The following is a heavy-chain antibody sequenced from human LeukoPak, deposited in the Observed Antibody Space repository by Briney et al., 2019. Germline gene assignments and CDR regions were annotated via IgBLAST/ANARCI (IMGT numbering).Heavy chain of an antibody. CDR1: GGTFSSYA. Sequence: VASVKVSCKASGGTFSSYAISWVRQAPGQGLEWMGGIIPIFGTANYAQKFQGRVTITADKSTSTAYMELRSLRSDDTAVYYCARGVSGSYYFDYWGQGTLVTVSS. CDR3: ARGVSGSYYFDY. J-gene: IGHJ4*02. CDR2: IIPIFGTA. D-gene: IGHD1-26*01. V-gene: IGHV1-69*06.